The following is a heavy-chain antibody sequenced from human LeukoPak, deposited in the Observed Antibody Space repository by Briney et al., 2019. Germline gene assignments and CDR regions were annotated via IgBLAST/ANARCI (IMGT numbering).Heavy chain of an antibody. J-gene: IGHJ5*02. CDR1: GGSFSGYY. CDR3: ARRGSLGGIAAPKAHNWFDP. V-gene: IGHV4-34*01. CDR2: INHSGST. D-gene: IGHD6-13*01. Sequence: SETLSLTCAVYGGSFSGYYWSWIRQPPGKGLEWIGEINHSGSTNYNPSLKSRVTISVDTSKNQLSLKLSSVTAADTAVYYCARRGSLGGIAAPKAHNWFDPWGQGTLVTVSS.